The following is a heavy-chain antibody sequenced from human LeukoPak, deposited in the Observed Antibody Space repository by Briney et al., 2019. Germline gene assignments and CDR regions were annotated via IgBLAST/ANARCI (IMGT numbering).Heavy chain of an antibody. CDR2: IRYDGSNK. Sequence: GGSLRLSCAASGFTFSSYGMHWVRQAPGKGREWVAFIRYDGSNKYYADSVKGRFTISRDNSMNTLYLQMNSLRAEDTAVYYCAKDVPRVAARPFYFDHWRQVTLVTVSS. CDR3: AKDVPRVAARPFYFDH. J-gene: IGHJ4*02. CDR1: GFTFSSYG. D-gene: IGHD6-6*01. V-gene: IGHV3-30*02.